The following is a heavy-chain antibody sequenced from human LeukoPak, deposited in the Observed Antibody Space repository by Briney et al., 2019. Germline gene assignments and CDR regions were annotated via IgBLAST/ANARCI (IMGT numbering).Heavy chain of an antibody. Sequence: GGSLRLSCAASGFTFSSYDMSWVRQAPGKGLEWVSVISGSGGATYYADSVKGRFTISRDNSKNSLYLQMNSLRAEDTAVYYCAKRSGSYRSYYYWGQGTLVTVSS. D-gene: IGHD1-26*01. CDR1: GFTFSSYD. J-gene: IGHJ4*02. CDR3: AKRSGSYRSYYY. V-gene: IGHV3-23*01. CDR2: ISGSGGAT.